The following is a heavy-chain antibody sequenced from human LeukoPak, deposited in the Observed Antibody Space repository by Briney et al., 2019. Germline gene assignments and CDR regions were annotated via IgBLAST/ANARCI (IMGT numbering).Heavy chain of an antibody. CDR2: IYYSGST. CDR1: GGSISSGGYY. CDR3: ARRKRYCSGGSCSNPYYYYYGTDV. Sequence: SETLSLTCTVSGGSISSGGYYWSWIRQHPGKGLEWIGYIYYSGSTYYNPSLKSRVTISVDTSKNQFSLKLSSVTAADTAVYYCARRKRYCSGGSCSNPYYYYYGTDVWGQGTTVTVSS. J-gene: IGHJ6*02. V-gene: IGHV4-31*03. D-gene: IGHD2-15*01.